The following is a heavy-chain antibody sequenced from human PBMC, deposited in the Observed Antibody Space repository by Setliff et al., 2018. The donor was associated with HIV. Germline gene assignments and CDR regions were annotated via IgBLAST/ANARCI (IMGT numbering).Heavy chain of an antibody. J-gene: IGHJ4*02. V-gene: IGHV4-38-2*01. CDR2: IYHNGIT. CDR3: VRHVWSDDFLVPGWFDSGPFDY. CDR1: GYSISSGYY. Sequence: PSETLSLTCGVSGYSISSGYYWGWIRQPPGKGLEWIGSIYHNGITYYNPSLKSRVTVSVDTSRIQFSLKLTSVTAADTAVYKCVRHVWSDDFLVPGWFDSGPFDYWGQGILVTVSS. D-gene: IGHD3-3*01.